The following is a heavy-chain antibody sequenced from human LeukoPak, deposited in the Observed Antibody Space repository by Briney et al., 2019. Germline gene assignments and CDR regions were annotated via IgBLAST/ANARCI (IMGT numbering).Heavy chain of an antibody. CDR1: GFTFSSYS. J-gene: IGHJ3*02. D-gene: IGHD5-18*01. Sequence: GGSLRLSCAASGFTFSSYSMNWVRQAPGKGLEWGSSICSSSSYIYYADSVKGRFTISRDNAKNSLYLQMNSLRAEDTAVYYCARERIQLWLIEHAFDIWGQGTMVTVSS. CDR2: ICSSSSYI. V-gene: IGHV3-21*01. CDR3: ARERIQLWLIEHAFDI.